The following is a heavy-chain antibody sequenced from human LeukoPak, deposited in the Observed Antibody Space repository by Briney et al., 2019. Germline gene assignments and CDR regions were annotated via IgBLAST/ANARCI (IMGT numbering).Heavy chain of an antibody. Sequence: GGSLRLSCAASGFTFSSYAMSWVRQAPGKGLEWVSAISGSGGSTYYADSVKGRFTISRDNSKNTLYPQMNSLRAEDTAVYYCAKGALSGYSYGHFDYWGQGTLVTVSS. CDR2: ISGSGGST. D-gene: IGHD5-18*01. CDR3: AKGALSGYSYGHFDY. V-gene: IGHV3-23*01. CDR1: GFTFSSYA. J-gene: IGHJ4*02.